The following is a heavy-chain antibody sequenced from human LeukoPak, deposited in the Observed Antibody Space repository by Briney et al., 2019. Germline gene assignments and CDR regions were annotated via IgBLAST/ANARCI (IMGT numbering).Heavy chain of an antibody. CDR3: AKDLYSSSWFSTGDY. CDR1: GFTFSNYA. Sequence: GGSLRLSCAASGFTFSNYAMTWVRQAPGQGLELVSGMSGTSGNTYYADSVKGRFTISRDNSKNTLYLQMNSLRAEDTAVYYCAKDLYSSSWFSTGDYWGQGTLVTVSS. V-gene: IGHV3-23*01. J-gene: IGHJ4*02. CDR2: MSGTSGNT. D-gene: IGHD6-13*01.